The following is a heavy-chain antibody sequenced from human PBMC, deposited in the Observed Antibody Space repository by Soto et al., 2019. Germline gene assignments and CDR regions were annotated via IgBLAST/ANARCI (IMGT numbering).Heavy chain of an antibody. D-gene: IGHD6-19*01. Sequence: GASVKVSCKASGYTFTSYGISWVRQAPGQGFEWMGWISAYNGNTNYAQKLQGRVTMTTDTSTSTAYMELRSLRSDDTAVYYCARGFSSGWYESAEYFQHWGQGTLVTVSS. CDR1: GYTFTSYG. V-gene: IGHV1-18*01. J-gene: IGHJ1*01. CDR2: ISAYNGNT. CDR3: ARGFSSGWYESAEYFQH.